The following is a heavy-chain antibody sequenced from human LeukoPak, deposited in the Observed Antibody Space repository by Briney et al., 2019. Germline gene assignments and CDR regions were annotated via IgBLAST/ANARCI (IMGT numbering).Heavy chain of an antibody. Sequence: PGGSLRLSCAASGFTFDDYAMHWVRQAPGKGPEWVSGISWNSGDIGYADSVKGRFTISRDNAKNSLYLQMNSLRAEDTALYYCARVDYWGQGTLVTVSS. CDR2: ISWNSGDI. CDR1: GFTFDDYA. J-gene: IGHJ4*02. V-gene: IGHV3-9*01. CDR3: ARVDY.